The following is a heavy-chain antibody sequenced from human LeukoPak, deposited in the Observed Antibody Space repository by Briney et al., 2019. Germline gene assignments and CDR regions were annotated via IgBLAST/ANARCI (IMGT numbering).Heavy chain of an antibody. Sequence: SETLSLTCTVSGDSISSSRSYWGWIRQPPGKGLEWIGSIYYSGSTYYNPSLKSRVTISVDTSKNQFSLKLSSVTAADTAVYYCARHPQGSYYDILTGYYWSPESAFDIWGQGTMVTVSS. D-gene: IGHD3-9*01. CDR3: ARHPQGSYYDILTGYYWSPESAFDI. J-gene: IGHJ3*02. V-gene: IGHV4-39*01. CDR1: GDSISSSRSY. CDR2: IYYSGST.